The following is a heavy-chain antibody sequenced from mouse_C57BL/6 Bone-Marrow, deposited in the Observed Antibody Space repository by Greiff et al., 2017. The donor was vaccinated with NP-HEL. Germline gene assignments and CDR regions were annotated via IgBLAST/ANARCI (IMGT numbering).Heavy chain of an antibody. J-gene: IGHJ2*01. CDR1: GYAFTNYL. V-gene: IGHV1-54*01. CDR3: AKYLLYY. D-gene: IGHD5-1-1*01. CDR2: INPGSGGT. Sequence: VKVVESGAELVRPGTSVKVSCKASGYAFTNYLIEWVKQRPGQGLEWIGVINPGSGGTNYNEKFKGKATLTADKSSSTAYMQLSSLTSEDSAIYFCAKYLLYYWGQGTTLTVSS.